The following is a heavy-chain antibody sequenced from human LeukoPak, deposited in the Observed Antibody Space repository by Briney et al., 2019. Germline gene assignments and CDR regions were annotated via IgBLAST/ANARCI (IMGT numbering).Heavy chain of an antibody. Sequence: GGSQRLSCAASGITIRSSGMSWVRQAPVKGLEWVSGISASDGNTYYADSVQGWFTISRDSSENTLYLQMNSLRAGDTAIYYCTKDEGWEHHYWGQGALVTVSS. CDR3: TKDEGWEHHY. J-gene: IGHJ4*02. V-gene: IGHV3-23*01. CDR2: ISASDGNT. D-gene: IGHD1/OR15-1a*01. CDR1: GITIRSSG.